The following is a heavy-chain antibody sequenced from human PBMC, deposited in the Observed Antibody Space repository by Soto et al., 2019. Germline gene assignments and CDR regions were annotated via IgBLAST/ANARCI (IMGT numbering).Heavy chain of an antibody. CDR2: IYYSGST. J-gene: IGHJ4*02. Sequence: QVQLQESGPGLVKPSETLSLTCTVSGGSVSSGSYYWSWIRQPPGKGLEWIGYIYYSGSTNYNPSHKSRVTISVDTSKNQFSLKLSSVTAADTAVYYCARVRYYFDYWGQGTLVTVSS. CDR1: GGSVSSGSYY. CDR3: ARVRYYFDY. V-gene: IGHV4-61*01.